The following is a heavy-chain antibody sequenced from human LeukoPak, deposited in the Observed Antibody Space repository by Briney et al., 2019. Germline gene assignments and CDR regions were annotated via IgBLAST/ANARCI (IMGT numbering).Heavy chain of an antibody. CDR1: GGSISSYY. D-gene: IGHD2-15*01. Sequence: SETLSLTCTVSGGSISSYYWSWIRQPPGKGLEWIGYIYYGGSTNYNPSLKGRVTISVDTSKNQSSLKLSSVTAADTAVYYCARTTEGYCRGRSCYSYYYYMDVWGKGTTVTVSS. J-gene: IGHJ6*03. V-gene: IGHV4-59*01. CDR2: IYYGGST. CDR3: ARTTEGYCRGRSCYSYYYYMDV.